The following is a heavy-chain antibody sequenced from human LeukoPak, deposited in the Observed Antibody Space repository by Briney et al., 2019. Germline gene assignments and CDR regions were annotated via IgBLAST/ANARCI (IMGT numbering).Heavy chain of an antibody. Sequence: GASVKVSCKASGYTFTSYYMHWVRQAPGQGLEWMGIINPSGGSTSYAQKFQGRVTMTRDMSTSTVYMELSSLRSEDTAVYYCARESGFDAFDIWGQGTMVTVSS. V-gene: IGHV1-46*01. CDR1: GYTFTSYY. D-gene: IGHD3-3*01. J-gene: IGHJ3*02. CDR2: INPSGGST. CDR3: ARESGFDAFDI.